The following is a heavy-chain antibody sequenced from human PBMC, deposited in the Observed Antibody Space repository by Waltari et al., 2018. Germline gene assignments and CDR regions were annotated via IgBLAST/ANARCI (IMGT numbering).Heavy chain of an antibody. CDR2: IWYDGSNK. V-gene: IGHV3-30*18. D-gene: IGHD2-15*01. J-gene: IGHJ3*02. CDR1: GFTFSSYG. Sequence: QVQLVESGGGVVQPGRSLRLSCAASGFTFSSYGMHWVRQAPGKGLEWVAVIWYDGSNKYYADSVKGRFTISRDNSENTLYLQMNSLRAEDTAMYYCAKDRTRWLPSDAFDIWGQGTMVTVSS. CDR3: AKDRTRWLPSDAFDI.